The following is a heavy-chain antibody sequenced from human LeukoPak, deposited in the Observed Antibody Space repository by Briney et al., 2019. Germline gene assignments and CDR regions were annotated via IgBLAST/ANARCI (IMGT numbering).Heavy chain of an antibody. V-gene: IGHV3-74*03. CDR2: IISDGSST. CDR3: ARAHNWKYGSFDF. CDR1: GFTFSSTW. D-gene: IGHD1-7*01. J-gene: IGHJ4*02. Sequence: GGSLRLSCAASGFTFSSTWMHWVRQAPGKGLVWVSRIISDGSSTAYAESVKGRFTISRDNAKNSLYLQMNSLRAEDTAVYYCARAHNWKYGSFDFWGQGTLVTVSS.